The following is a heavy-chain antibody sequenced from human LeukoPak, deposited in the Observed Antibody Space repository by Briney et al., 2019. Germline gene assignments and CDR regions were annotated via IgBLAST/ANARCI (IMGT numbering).Heavy chain of an antibody. CDR2: ISYDGSNK. CDR3: AKAGYSSSWYYFDY. CDR1: GFTFSSYG. D-gene: IGHD6-13*01. Sequence: GRSLRLSCAASGFTFSSYGMHWVRQAPGKGLEWVAVISYDGSNKYYADSVKGRFTISRDNSMNTLYLQMNSLRAEDTAVYYCAKAGYSSSWYYFDYWGQGTLVTVSS. J-gene: IGHJ4*02. V-gene: IGHV3-30*18.